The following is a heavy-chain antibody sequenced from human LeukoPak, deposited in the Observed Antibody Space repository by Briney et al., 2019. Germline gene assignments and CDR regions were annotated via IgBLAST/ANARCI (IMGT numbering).Heavy chain of an antibody. Sequence: GGSLRLSCLGSGFTFSWYGMNWVRQAPGRGLEYVSAISKNGGTTYYVDSVKGRFTISRGNSKNTLYLQMNSLRVEDTAVYFCVKDLSDRDVDYWGQGTLVTVSS. V-gene: IGHV3-64D*06. D-gene: IGHD2-21*02. J-gene: IGHJ4*02. CDR2: ISKNGGTT. CDR1: GFTFSWYG. CDR3: VKDLSDRDVDY.